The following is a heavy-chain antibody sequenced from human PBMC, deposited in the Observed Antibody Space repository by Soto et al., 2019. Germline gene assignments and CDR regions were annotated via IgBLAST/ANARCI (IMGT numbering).Heavy chain of an antibody. Sequence: PGGSLRLSCAASGFTFSNFAMSWVRQAPGKGLEWVSTIGGSGSNTYYADSVKGRFTISTDNSNNTLYLLMNSLRAEDTAVFYCAKEPTVTPYRYFYAYMAVRGNGTTVPVSS. V-gene: IGHV3-23*01. CDR1: GFTFSNFA. CDR2: IGGSGSNT. CDR3: AKEPTVTPYRYFYAYMAV. J-gene: IGHJ6*03. D-gene: IGHD4-17*01.